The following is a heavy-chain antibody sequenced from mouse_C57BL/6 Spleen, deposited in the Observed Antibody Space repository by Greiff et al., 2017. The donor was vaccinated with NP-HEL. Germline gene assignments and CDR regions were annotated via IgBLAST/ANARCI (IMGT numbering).Heavy chain of an antibody. D-gene: IGHD4-1*01. V-gene: IGHV1-80*01. CDR3: ARSGGTGPYFDY. CDR2: IYPGDGDT. J-gene: IGHJ2*01. CDR1: GYAFSSYW. Sequence: VQLQESGAELVKPGASVKISCKASGYAFSSYWMNWVQQRPGKGLEWIGQIYPGDGDTNYNGKFKGKATLTADKSSSTAYMQLSSLTSEDSAVYFCARSGGTGPYFDYWGQGTTLTVSS.